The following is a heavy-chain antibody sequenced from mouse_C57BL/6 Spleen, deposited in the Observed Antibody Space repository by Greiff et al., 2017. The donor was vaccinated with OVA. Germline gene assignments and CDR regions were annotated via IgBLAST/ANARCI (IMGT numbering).Heavy chain of an antibody. J-gene: IGHJ3*01. V-gene: IGHV3-6*01. D-gene: IGHD1-1*02. CDR1: GYSFTSCYF. Sequence: EVQLMQSVPGLVIPSPSLPLTCSVTGYSFTSCYFWYWIRQLPGNILEWMGYISYDGSNNYNPSLKNRISITRDTSKNQFFLKLNSVTTEDTATYYCARDGGNWAWFAYWGQGTLVTVSA. CDR3: ARDGGNWAWFAY. CDR2: ISYDGSN.